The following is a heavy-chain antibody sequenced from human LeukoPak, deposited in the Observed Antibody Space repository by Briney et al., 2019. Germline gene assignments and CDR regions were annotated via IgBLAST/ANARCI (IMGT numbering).Heavy chain of an antibody. D-gene: IGHD4-11*01. V-gene: IGHV3-23*01. CDR2: ISGSGGST. CDR1: GFTFSSYA. Sequence: PGGSLRLSCAASGFTFSSYAMSWVRQAPGKGLEWVSVISGSGGSTYYRDSAKGRFTISRDNSKNTLYLQMDSLTAGDTAVYFCAKDGTTTVTFDYWGQGTLVTVSS. J-gene: IGHJ4*02. CDR3: AKDGTTTVTFDY.